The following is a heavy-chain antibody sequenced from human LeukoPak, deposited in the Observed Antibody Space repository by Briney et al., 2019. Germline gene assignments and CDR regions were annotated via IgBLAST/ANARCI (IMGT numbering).Heavy chain of an antibody. J-gene: IGHJ4*02. CDR2: IYYSGST. CDR1: GGSINSGDYY. D-gene: IGHD2-2*02. CDR3: ARGESYTALFDY. V-gene: IGHV4-30-4*01. Sequence: SETLSLTCTVSGGSINSGDYYWSWIRQPPGKGLEWIGYIYYSGSTYYNPSLKSRVTISVDTSKNQFSLKLSSVTAADTAVYYCARGESYTALFDYWGQGTLVTVSS.